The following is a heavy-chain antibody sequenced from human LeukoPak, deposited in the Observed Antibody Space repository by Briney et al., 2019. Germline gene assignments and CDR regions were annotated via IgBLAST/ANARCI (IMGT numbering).Heavy chain of an antibody. CDR2: ISGSGTST. CDR1: GFTFSSYA. J-gene: IGHJ4*02. Sequence: GGSLRLSCAASGFTFSSYAMSWVRQAPGKGLEWVSGISGSGTSTYYADSAKGRFTISRDNSKNTLYLQMNSLRAEDTAVYYCARERLLWFGEPEGSDYWGQGTLVTVSS. V-gene: IGHV3-23*01. D-gene: IGHD3-10*01. CDR3: ARERLLWFGEPEGSDY.